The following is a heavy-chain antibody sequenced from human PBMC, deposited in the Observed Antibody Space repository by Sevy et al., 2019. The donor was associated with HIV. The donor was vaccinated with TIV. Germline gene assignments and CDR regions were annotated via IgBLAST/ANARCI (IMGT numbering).Heavy chain of an antibody. CDR2: IKQDGSQK. CDR1: AFTFSRYW. CDR3: ARDSGNYYFNY. V-gene: IGHV3-7*01. Sequence: GGSLRLSCAASAFTFSRYWMGGVRQAPGKGLEWVANIKQDGSQKYYVDSVKGRFTISRDNAKNSLYLQMNSLRAEDTAVYYCARDSGNYYFNYWGQGALVTVSS. J-gene: IGHJ4*02. D-gene: IGHD1-26*01.